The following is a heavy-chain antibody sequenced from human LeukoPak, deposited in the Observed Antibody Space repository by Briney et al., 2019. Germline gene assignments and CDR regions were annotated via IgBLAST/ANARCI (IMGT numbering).Heavy chain of an antibody. V-gene: IGHV3-74*01. CDR3: AKDIQLST. CDR2: INSDGRII. CDR1: GFTFSNYW. Sequence: GGSLRLSCAASGFTFSNYWMHWVRQVPGKGLVWVSHINSDGRIINYADSVKGRFTISRDNSKNTLSLQMNSLRVEDTAMYFCAKDIQLSTWGLGTMVTVSS. J-gene: IGHJ3*01. D-gene: IGHD5-24*01.